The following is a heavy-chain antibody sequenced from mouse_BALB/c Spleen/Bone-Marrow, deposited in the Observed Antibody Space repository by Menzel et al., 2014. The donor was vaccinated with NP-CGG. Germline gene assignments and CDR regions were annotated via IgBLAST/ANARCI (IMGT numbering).Heavy chain of an antibody. J-gene: IGHJ3*01. V-gene: IGHV1-4*01. CDR2: INPSSDYT. CDR3: AREGLRACFVY. Sequence: VQLQQSGAELARPGASVKMSCKASGYTFTSYTIHWVKQRPGQGLEWIGYINPSSDYTNYNQKFKDKATLTADKSSSTAYMQLSSLTSEDSAVYYCAREGLRACFVYWGQGTLVTVSA. CDR1: GYTFTSYT. D-gene: IGHD2-4*01.